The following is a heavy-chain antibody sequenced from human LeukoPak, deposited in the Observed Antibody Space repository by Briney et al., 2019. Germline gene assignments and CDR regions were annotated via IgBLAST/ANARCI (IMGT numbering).Heavy chain of an antibody. CDR2: INSDGSST. J-gene: IGHJ5*02. Sequence: GGSLRLSCAASGFNFSSYGMHWVRQAPGKGLVWVSHINSDGSSTSYADSVKGRFTISRDNAKNTLYLQMNSLRAEDTAVFYCARGRNWFDPWGQGTLVTVSS. V-gene: IGHV3-74*01. CDR3: ARGRNWFDP. CDR1: GFNFSSYG.